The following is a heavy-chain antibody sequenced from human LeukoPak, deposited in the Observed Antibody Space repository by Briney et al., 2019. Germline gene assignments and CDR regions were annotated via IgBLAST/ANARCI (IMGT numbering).Heavy chain of an antibody. CDR2: INHSGST. D-gene: IGHD2-15*01. V-gene: IGHV4-34*01. CDR3: ASYGPYCSGGSCHFDY. Sequence: PSETLSLTCAVYGGSFSGYYWSWIRQPPGKGLEWIGEINHSGSTNYNPSLKSRVTISVDTSKNQFSLKLSSVTAADTAVYYCASYGPYCSGGSCHFDYWGQGTLVTVSS. J-gene: IGHJ4*02. CDR1: GGSFSGYY.